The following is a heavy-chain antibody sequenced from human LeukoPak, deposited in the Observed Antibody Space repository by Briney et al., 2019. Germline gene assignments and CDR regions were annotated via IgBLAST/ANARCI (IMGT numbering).Heavy chain of an antibody. D-gene: IGHD2-15*01. J-gene: IGHJ4*02. V-gene: IGHV3-23*01. CDR2: ISGSGGST. Sequence: GGSLRLSCALSGFTFSNYATTWVPHGPEKGLEWVSIISGSGGSTYYAHSVKGRVTLSTDTHQNTLYLQINTVRAEDTAVYTLTKNRGDMTSSRVACDYWGQGALVTVSS. CDR3: TKNRGDMTSSRVACDY. CDR1: GFTFSNYA.